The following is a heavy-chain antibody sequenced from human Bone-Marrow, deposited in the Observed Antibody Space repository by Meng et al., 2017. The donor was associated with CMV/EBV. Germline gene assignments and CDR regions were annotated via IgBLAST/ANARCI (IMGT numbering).Heavy chain of an antibody. D-gene: IGHD3-9*01. CDR2: IWYDGSNK. V-gene: IGHV3-33*06. J-gene: IGHJ6*01. CDR1: GFTFSSYG. Sequence: GESLKISCAASGFTFSSYGMHWVRQAPGKGLEWVAVIWYDGSNKYYADSVKGRFTISRDNSKNTLYLQMNSLRAEDTAVYYCAKDMGYFDLYYYGMDVWGQGTTVTGSS. CDR3: AKDMGYFDLYYYGMDV.